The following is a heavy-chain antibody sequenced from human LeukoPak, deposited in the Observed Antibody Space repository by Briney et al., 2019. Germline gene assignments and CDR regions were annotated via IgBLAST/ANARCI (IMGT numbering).Heavy chain of an antibody. Sequence: SGGSLRLSCAASGFTSSSYAMSWIRQAPGKGLEWVSAISASGGSTNYADSVKGRFTISRDNSKNTLYLQMNSLRAEDTAVYYCAKVDSGYSYGSVDYWGQGTLVTVSS. CDR1: GFTSSSYA. CDR2: ISASGGST. D-gene: IGHD5-18*01. J-gene: IGHJ4*02. CDR3: AKVDSGYSYGSVDY. V-gene: IGHV3-23*01.